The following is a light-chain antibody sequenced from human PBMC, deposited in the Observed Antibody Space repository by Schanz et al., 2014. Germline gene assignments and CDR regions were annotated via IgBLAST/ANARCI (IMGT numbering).Light chain of an antibody. J-gene: IGLJ1*01. CDR1: SSNIGAGYD. CDR3: AAWDDSLSGHV. CDR2: RNN. Sequence: QSVLTQPPSVSGAPGQTVTISCTGSSSNIGAGYDVHWYQKLPGTAPKLLIYRNNNRPSGVPDRFSGSKSGTSASLAISGLRSEDEADYYCAAWDDSLSGHVFGTGTKLTVL. V-gene: IGLV1-40*01.